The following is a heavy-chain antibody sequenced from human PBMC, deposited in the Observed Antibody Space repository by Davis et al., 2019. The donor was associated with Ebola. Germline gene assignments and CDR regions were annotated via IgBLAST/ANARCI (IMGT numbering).Heavy chain of an antibody. J-gene: IGHJ6*02. V-gene: IGHV4-34*01. CDR2: INHSGST. CDR1: GGSFSGYY. Sequence: SETLSLTCAVYGGSFSGYYWSWIRQPPGKGLEWIGEINHSGSTNYNPSLKSRVTISVDTSKNQFSLKLSSVTAADTAVYYCARVVRSDYIWGSYRSTYYYYYGMDVWGQGTTVTVSS. CDR3: ARVVRSDYIWGSYRSTYYYYYGMDV. D-gene: IGHD3-16*02.